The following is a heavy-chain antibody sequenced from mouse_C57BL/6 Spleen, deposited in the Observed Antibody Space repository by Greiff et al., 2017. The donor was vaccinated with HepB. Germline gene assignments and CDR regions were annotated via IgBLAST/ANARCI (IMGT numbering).Heavy chain of an antibody. CDR2: ISNGGGST. CDR1: GFTFSDYY. Sequence: EVKLMESGGGLVQPGGSLKLSCAASGFTFSDYYMYWVRQTPEKRLEWVAYISNGGGSTYYPDTVKGRFTISRDNAKNTLYLQMSRLKSEDTAMYYCARQYGYYYAMDYWGQGTSVTVSS. V-gene: IGHV5-12*01. D-gene: IGHD2-2*01. J-gene: IGHJ4*01. CDR3: ARQYGYYYAMDY.